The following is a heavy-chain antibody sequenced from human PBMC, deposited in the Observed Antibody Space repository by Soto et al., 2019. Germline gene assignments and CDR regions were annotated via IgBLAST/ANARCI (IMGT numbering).Heavy chain of an antibody. CDR2: IYSGGST. CDR1: GFTVSSNY. J-gene: IGHJ6*02. Sequence: LSCAASGFTVSSNYMSWVRQAPGKGLEWVSVIYSGGSTYYADSVKGRFTISRDNSKNTLYLQMNSLRAEDTAVYYCARASRYYYDSSGSGYCMDVWGQGTTVTVS. V-gene: IGHV3-53*01. CDR3: ARASRYYYDSSGSGYCMDV. D-gene: IGHD3-22*01.